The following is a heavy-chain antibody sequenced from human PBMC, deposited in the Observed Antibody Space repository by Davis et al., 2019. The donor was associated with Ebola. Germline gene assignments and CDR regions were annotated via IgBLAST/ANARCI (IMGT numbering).Heavy chain of an antibody. J-gene: IGHJ5*02. Sequence: SETLSLTCTVSGGSISGYYWTWIRQPPGKGLEWIGYLYYGGSTSYNTSLKSRVTISLDTSKNQFSLNLNSVTAADTAVYYCARQFDPLGQGILVTVSS. CDR3: ARQFDP. V-gene: IGHV4-59*01. CDR2: LYYGGST. CDR1: GGSISGYY.